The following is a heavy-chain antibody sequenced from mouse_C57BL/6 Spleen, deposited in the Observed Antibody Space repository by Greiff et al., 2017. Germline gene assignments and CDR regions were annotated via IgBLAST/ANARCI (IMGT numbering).Heavy chain of an antibody. CDR1: GFNIKDYY. J-gene: IGHJ4*01. V-gene: IGHV14-1*01. D-gene: IGHD1-1*01. Sequence: VQLQQSGAELVRPGASVKLSCTASGFNIKDYYMHWVKQRPEQGLEWIGRIDPEDGDTEYAPKFQGKATMTADTSSNTAYLQLSSLTSEDTAVYYCTREFHITTVVDYAMDYWGQGTSVTVSS. CDR2: IDPEDGDT. CDR3: TREFHITTVVDYAMDY.